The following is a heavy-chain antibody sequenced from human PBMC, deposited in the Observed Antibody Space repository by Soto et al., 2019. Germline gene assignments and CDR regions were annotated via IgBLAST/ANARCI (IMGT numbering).Heavy chain of an antibody. J-gene: IGHJ4*02. CDR1: GASIGSGSYY. V-gene: IGHV4-31*03. Sequence: SETLSLTCTVSGASIGSGSYYWSWIRQYPGEGQVWIGHIYDSGRTYYNPSLESRVSISIDTSKNEFSLTLTSVTAVDMVFYYCARLTTIITGAFDDWGLGTVVTVSS. CDR2: IYDSGRT. D-gene: IGHD7-27*01. CDR3: ARLTTIITGAFDD.